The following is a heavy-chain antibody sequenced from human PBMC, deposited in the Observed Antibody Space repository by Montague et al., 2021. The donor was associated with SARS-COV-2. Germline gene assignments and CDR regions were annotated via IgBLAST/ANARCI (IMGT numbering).Heavy chain of an antibody. CDR2: LFNGGST. CDR1: GDSISSTDHY. CDR3: ARHLRVGNRPNGFEADY. J-gene: IGHJ4*02. V-gene: IGHV4-39*01. D-gene: IGHD1-1*01. Sequence: SETLSLTCTVYGDSISSTDHYWAWMRKPPGRGLAWVASLFNGGSTYYNTSLKSRVTISVDTSKNLFSLQLNSVTPADTSVYYCARHLRVGNRPNGFEADYWGKGALVSV.